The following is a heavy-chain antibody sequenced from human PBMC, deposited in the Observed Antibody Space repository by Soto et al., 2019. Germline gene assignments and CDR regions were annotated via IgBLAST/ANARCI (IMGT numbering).Heavy chain of an antibody. CDR2: IIPILGIA. D-gene: IGHD3-22*01. Sequence: QVQLVQSGAEVKKPGSSVKVSCKASGGTFSSYTISWVRQAPGQGLEWMGRIIPILGIANYAQKFQGRVTITADKSTSTAYMELSSLRSEDTAVYYCARDSSGYPRPTDAFDIWGQGTMVTVSS. V-gene: IGHV1-69*08. CDR3: ARDSSGYPRPTDAFDI. J-gene: IGHJ3*02. CDR1: GGTFSSYT.